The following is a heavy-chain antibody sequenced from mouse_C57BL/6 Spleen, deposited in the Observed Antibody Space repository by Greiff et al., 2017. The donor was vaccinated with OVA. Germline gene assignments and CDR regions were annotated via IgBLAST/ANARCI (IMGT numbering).Heavy chain of an antibody. D-gene: IGHD2-4*01. CDR3: ANDYDEEAWFAY. CDR2: IDPANGNT. V-gene: IGHV14-3*01. Sequence: EVKLQESVAELVRPGASVKLSCTASGFNIKNTYMHWVKQRPEQGLEWIGRIDPANGNTKYAPKFQGKATITADTSSNTAYLQLSSLTSEDTAIYYCANDYDEEAWFAYWGQGTLVTVSA. J-gene: IGHJ3*01. CDR1: GFNIKNTY.